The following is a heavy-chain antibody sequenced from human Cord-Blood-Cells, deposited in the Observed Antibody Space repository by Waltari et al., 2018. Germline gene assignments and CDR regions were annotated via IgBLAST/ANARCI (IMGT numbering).Heavy chain of an antibody. V-gene: IGHV4-34*01. D-gene: IGHD2-15*01. Sequence: QVQLQQWGAGLLKPSETLSLTCAVYGGSFSGYYWSWIRQPPGKGLEWIGEINHSGSTNYNPSLKSRVTISVDTSKNQFSLKLGSVAAADTAVYYCASPVVAATDDAFDIWGQGTMVTVSS. J-gene: IGHJ3*02. CDR3: ASPVVAATDDAFDI. CDR1: GGSFSGYY. CDR2: INHSGST.